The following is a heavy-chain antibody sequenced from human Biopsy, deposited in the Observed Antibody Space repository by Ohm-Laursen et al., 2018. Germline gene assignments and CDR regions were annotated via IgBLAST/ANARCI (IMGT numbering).Heavy chain of an antibody. CDR3: AKTLGDSYGSRYFDY. CDR2: TFESGDTT. V-gene: IGHV3-23*01. D-gene: IGHD5-18*01. Sequence: SLRFSCAASGLTFSRYGMSWVRQAPGKGLEWVSVTFESGDTTHYGDSVKGRFSVSRDNSKSTLYLQMNSLRAEDTAVYYCAKTLGDSYGSRYFDYWGQGTLVTVSS. J-gene: IGHJ4*02. CDR1: GLTFSRYG.